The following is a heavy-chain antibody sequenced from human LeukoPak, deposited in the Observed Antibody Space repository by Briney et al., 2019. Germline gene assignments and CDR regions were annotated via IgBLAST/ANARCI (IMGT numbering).Heavy chain of an antibody. Sequence: SETLSLTCAVYGGSFSGYYWSWIRQPPGKGLGWIGEINHSGSTNYNPSLKSRVTISVDTSKNQFSLKLSSVTAADTAVYYCARIYGSGVAKDYWGQGTLVTVSS. CDR1: GGSFSGYY. D-gene: IGHD3-10*01. CDR3: ARIYGSGVAKDY. V-gene: IGHV4-34*01. CDR2: INHSGST. J-gene: IGHJ4*02.